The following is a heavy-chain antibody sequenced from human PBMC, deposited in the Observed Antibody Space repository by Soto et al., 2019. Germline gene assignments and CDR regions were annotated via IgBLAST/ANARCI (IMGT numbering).Heavy chain of an antibody. D-gene: IGHD6-19*01. CDR2: IYHSGST. CDR1: GGSISSSNW. V-gene: IGHV4-4*02. CDR3: ASGIAVAGINYYYYGMDV. J-gene: IGHJ6*02. Sequence: SETLSLTCAVSGGSISSSNWWSWVRQPPGKGVEWIGEIYHSGSTNYNPSLKSRVTISVEKSKNQFSLKMSSVPAEDTAVYYCASGIAVAGINYYYYGMDVWGQGTTVTVSS.